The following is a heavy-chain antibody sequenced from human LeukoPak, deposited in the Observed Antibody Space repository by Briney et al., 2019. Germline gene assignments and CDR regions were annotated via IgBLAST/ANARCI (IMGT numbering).Heavy chain of an antibody. CDR2: INHSGST. CDR1: GGSFSGYY. D-gene: IGHD2-15*01. CDR3: ARDCSGGSCYPAY. J-gene: IGHJ4*02. V-gene: IGHV4-34*01. Sequence: SETLSLTCAVYGGSFSGYYWSWIRQPPGKGLEWIGEINHSGSTNYNPSLKSRVTISVDTSKNQFSLKLSSVTAADTAVYYCARDCSGGSCYPAYWGQGTLVTVSS.